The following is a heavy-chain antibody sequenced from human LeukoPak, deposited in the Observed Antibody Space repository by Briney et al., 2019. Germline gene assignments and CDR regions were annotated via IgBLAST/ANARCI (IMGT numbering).Heavy chain of an antibody. J-gene: IGHJ5*02. CDR1: GFTFSSYS. V-gene: IGHV3-48*01. CDR2: ISSSSSTI. D-gene: IGHD6-19*01. CDR3: ARAGISSGWLEPFDP. Sequence: GGSLRLSCAAPGFTFSSYSMNWVRQAPGKGLEWVSYISSSSSTIYYADSVKGRFTISRDNAKNSLYLQMNSLRAEDTAVYYCARAGISSGWLEPFDPWGQGTLVTVSS.